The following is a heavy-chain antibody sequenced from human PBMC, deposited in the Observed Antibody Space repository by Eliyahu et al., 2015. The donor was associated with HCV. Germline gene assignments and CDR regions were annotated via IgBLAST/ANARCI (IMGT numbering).Heavy chain of an antibody. CDR2: IRTKPFTYAT. CDR3: SRPRVYYSGLWGGMDV. CDR1: GFTFSGSA. D-gene: IGHD3-10*01. Sequence: EVQLVESGGGLVQPGGSLKLSCAASGFTFSGSAIHGVRQASGKGLEWVGRIRTKPFTYATAYAASVKGRFTISRDDSNNTAYLQMNSLETEDTAVYYCSRPRVYYSGLWGGMDVWGRGTTVTVSS. V-gene: IGHV3-73*02. J-gene: IGHJ6*02.